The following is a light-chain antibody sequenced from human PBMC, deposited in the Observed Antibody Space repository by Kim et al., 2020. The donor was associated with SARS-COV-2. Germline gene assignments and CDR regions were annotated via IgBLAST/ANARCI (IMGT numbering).Light chain of an antibody. V-gene: IGKV3D-15*01. CDR1: QNLNSH. Sequence: SPEERATLSCRASQNLNSHLAWYQQMPGQSPRLLIYDASTRATGIPARFRGSGSGTEFTLTISSLQPEDFAIYYCQQYNDWPPITFGQGTRLEIK. CDR3: QQYNDWPPIT. CDR2: DAS. J-gene: IGKJ5*01.